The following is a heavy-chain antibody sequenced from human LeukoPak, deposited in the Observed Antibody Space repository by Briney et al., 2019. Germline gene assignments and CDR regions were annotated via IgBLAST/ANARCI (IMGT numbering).Heavy chain of an antibody. Sequence: SQTLSLTCAVSGGSISSGGYSWSWIRQPPGKGLEWIGYIYHSGSTYYNPSLKSRVTISVDRSKNQFSLKLSSVTAADTAVYYCAREERHIAATGRGAFDYWGQGTLVTVSS. CDR1: GGSISSGGYS. D-gene: IGHD6-13*01. V-gene: IGHV4-30-2*01. CDR2: IYHSGST. J-gene: IGHJ4*02. CDR3: AREERHIAATGRGAFDY.